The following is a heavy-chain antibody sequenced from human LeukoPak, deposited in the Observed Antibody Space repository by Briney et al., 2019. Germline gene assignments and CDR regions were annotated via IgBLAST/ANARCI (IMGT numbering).Heavy chain of an antibody. CDR2: IRHDGSNK. J-gene: IGHJ4*02. D-gene: IGHD5-18*01. CDR1: GFTFSSYG. CDR3: AKPATAMALDY. Sequence: GGSLRLSCAASGFTFSSYGMHWVRQAPGKGLEWVAFIRHDGSNKYYADSVKGRFTISRDNSKNTLYLQMNSLRAEDTAVYYCAKPATAMALDYWGQGTLVTVSS. V-gene: IGHV3-30*02.